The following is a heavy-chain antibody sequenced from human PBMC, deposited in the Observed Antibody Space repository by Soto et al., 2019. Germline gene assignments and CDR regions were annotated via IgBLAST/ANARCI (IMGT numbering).Heavy chain of an antibody. CDR3: ARDVRANYYDSSGYYP. J-gene: IGHJ5*02. V-gene: IGHV3-21*01. CDR2: ISSSSSYI. CDR1: GFTFSSYS. Sequence: GGPLRLSCAASGFTFSSYSMNWVRQAPGKGLEWVSSISSSSSYIYYADSVKGRFTISRDNAKNSLYLQMNSLRAEDTAVYYCARDVRANYYDSSGYYPWGQGTLVTVSS. D-gene: IGHD3-22*01.